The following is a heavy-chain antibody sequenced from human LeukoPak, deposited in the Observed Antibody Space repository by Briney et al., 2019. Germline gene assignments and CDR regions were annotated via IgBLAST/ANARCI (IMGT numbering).Heavy chain of an antibody. CDR3: VRGARGMYYFDY. CDR2: INTDGSST. CDR1: GFTFSSYW. V-gene: IGHV3-74*01. Sequence: GGSLRLSCAASGFTFSSYWMHWVRQAPGKGLVWVSRINTDGSSTYYADSVKGRFTVSRDNAKNTLYLQMNSLRAEDTVVYYCVRGARGMYYFDYWGQGTLVTVSS. J-gene: IGHJ4*02. D-gene: IGHD3-16*01.